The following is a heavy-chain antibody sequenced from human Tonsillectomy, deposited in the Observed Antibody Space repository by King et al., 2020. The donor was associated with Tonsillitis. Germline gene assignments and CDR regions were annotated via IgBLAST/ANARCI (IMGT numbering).Heavy chain of an antibody. CDR1: GGSISNGPYY. CDR3: ARRGRGGNDAFDI. D-gene: IGHD3-10*01. CDR2: VYNSGTT. J-gene: IGHJ3*02. V-gene: IGHV4-61*02. Sequence: VQLQESGPGLVKPSQTLSLTCTVSGGSISNGPYYWSWIRQTAGKGLEWIGRVYNSGTTNYNPPLKSRVTISVDTSKNQFSLKLCSVTAEDTAVYYCARRGRGGNDAFDIWGQGTMVTVSS.